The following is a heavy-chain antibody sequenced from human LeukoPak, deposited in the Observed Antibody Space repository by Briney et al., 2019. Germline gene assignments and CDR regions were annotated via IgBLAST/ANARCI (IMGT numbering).Heavy chain of an antibody. D-gene: IGHD6-13*01. CDR3: ARDYSNSSSWNWFDP. J-gene: IGHJ5*02. Sequence: SVTVSCKASGYTFTSYYMHWVRQAPGQGLEWMGGIIPIFGTANYAQKFQGRVTITADKSTSTAYMELSSLRSEDTAVYYCARDYSNSSSWNWFDPWGQGTLVTVSS. V-gene: IGHV1-69*06. CDR2: IIPIFGTA. CDR1: GYTFTSYY.